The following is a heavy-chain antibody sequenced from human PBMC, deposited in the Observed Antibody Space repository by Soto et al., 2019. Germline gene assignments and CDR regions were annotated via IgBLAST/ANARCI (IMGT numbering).Heavy chain of an antibody. Sequence: EVQLVESGGGLVQPGGSLRLSCAASGFTFSSYSMNWVRQAPGKGPEWVSYISSSSSTIYYADSVKGRFTISRENAKNSLYLQMNSLRDEDTAVYYCASMDIVASDYWGQGTLVTVSS. CDR2: ISSSSSTI. CDR3: ASMDIVASDY. V-gene: IGHV3-48*02. D-gene: IGHD5-12*01. J-gene: IGHJ4*02. CDR1: GFTFSSYS.